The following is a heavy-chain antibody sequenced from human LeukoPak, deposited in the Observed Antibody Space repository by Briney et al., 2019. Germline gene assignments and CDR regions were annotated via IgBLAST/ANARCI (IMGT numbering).Heavy chain of an antibody. D-gene: IGHD3-22*01. CDR3: ARGRRAYYYDSSGYYYFDY. CDR1: GGSISSHY. V-gene: IGHV4-59*11. J-gene: IGHJ4*02. Sequence: SETLSLTCTVSGGSISSHYWSWIRQPPGKGLEWIGYIYYSGSTNYNPSLKSRVTISVDTSKNRFSLKLSSMTAADTAVYYCARGRRAYYYDSSGYYYFDYWGQGTLVTVSS. CDR2: IYYSGST.